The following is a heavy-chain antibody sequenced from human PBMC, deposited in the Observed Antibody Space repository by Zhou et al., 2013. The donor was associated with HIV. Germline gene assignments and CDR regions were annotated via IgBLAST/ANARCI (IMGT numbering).Heavy chain of an antibody. J-gene: IGHJ6*03. V-gene: IGHV1-2*02. CDR3: ARSYFGVVIAGRYYYYYMDV. CDR1: GDTFRSSY. CDR2: INPNSGGT. Sequence: QVQLVQSGAEVRKPGSSVKVSCRLSGDTFRSSYAITWVRQAPGQGLEWMGWINPNSGGTNYAQKFQGRVTMTRDTSISTAYMELSRLRSDDTAVYYCARSYFGVVIAGRYYYYYMDVWGTGTTVTVSS. D-gene: IGHD3-3*01.